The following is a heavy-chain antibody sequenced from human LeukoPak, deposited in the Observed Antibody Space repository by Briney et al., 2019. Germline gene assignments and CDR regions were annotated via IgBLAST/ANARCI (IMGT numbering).Heavy chain of an antibody. D-gene: IGHD3-10*01. CDR3: ATYGSGSYYQFDY. V-gene: IGHV4-39*01. CDR1: GGSIRTSSFY. Sequence: SETLSLTCTVPGGSIRTSSFYWGWIRQPPGKGLEWIGSIYYSGSTHYNPSLKSRVTISVDTSKNQFSLKLSSVTAADTAVYYCATYGSGSYYQFDYWGQGTLVTVSS. CDR2: IYYSGST. J-gene: IGHJ4*02.